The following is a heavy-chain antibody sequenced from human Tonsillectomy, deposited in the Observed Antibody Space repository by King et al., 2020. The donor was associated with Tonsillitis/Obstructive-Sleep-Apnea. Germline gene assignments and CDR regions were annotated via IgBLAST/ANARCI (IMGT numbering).Heavy chain of an antibody. CDR2: IRSKANNYAT. Sequence: VQLVESGGGLVQPGGSLKLSCAASGFTFSGSAMHWVRQASGKGLEWVGRIRSKANNYATVYAASVKGRFTISRDDSKNTAYLQMNSLKTEDTAVYYCTRRSSSSISNWFDLWGQGTLVTVSS. CDR3: TRRSSSSISNWFDL. D-gene: IGHD6-6*01. J-gene: IGHJ5*02. V-gene: IGHV3-73*02. CDR1: GFTFSGSA.